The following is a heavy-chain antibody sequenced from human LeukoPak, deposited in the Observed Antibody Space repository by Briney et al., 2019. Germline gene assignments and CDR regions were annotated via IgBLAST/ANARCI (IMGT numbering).Heavy chain of an antibody. Sequence: SVKVSCKASGGTFSSYAISWVRQAPGQGLEWMGGIIPIFGTANYAQKFQGRVTITADESTSTAYMELSSLRSEDTAAYYCARDHPEPRARNWNYRSNWFDPWGQGTLVTVSS. CDR3: ARDHPEPRARNWNYRSNWFDP. CDR1: GGTFSSYA. J-gene: IGHJ5*02. D-gene: IGHD1-7*01. V-gene: IGHV1-69*01. CDR2: IIPIFGTA.